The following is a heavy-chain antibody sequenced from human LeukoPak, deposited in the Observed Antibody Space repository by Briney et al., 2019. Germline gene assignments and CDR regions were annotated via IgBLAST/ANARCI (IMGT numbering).Heavy chain of an antibody. J-gene: IGHJ6*02. CDR1: GGSISSYY. CDR2: IYYSGTT. Sequence: NPSETLSLTCTVSGGSISSYYWSWIRQPPGKGLEWIGYIYYSGTTNYNPSLKSRVTISVDTSKNQFSLMLNSVTAADTAVYYCASRLQTTWVMDIWGQGTTVTVS. D-gene: IGHD4-17*01. V-gene: IGHV4-59*01. CDR3: ASRLQTTWVMDI.